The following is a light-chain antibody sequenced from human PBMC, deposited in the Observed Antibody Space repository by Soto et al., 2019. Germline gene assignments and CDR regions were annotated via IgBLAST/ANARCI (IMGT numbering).Light chain of an antibody. V-gene: IGKV1-39*01. CDR1: ESISTF. CDR2: AAT. Sequence: DIQMTQSPSSLSASVGDRVTITCRASESISTFLNWYQQKPGKAPKLLIYAATSLQSGVPSRYSGSASGTEFTLPISSLQPEDFATYYCQQSYFSPPTFGQGTKVETK. J-gene: IGKJ1*01. CDR3: QQSYFSPPT.